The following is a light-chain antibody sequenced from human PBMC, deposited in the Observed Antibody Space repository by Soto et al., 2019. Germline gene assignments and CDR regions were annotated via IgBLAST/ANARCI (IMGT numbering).Light chain of an antibody. Sequence: EIVMTQSPATLSVSPGERATLSCRASQNVRSNLAWYQQKPGQAPRLLIYGASNRATGIPDRFSGSGSGTDFTLTISRLEPEDFAVYYCQQYHSSPLTFGPGTKVDIK. CDR1: QNVRSN. CDR3: QQYHSSPLT. CDR2: GAS. V-gene: IGKV3-20*01. J-gene: IGKJ3*01.